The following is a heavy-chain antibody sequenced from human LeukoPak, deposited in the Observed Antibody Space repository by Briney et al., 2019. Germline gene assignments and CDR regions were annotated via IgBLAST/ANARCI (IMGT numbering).Heavy chain of an antibody. D-gene: IGHD3-22*01. CDR3: ARSGYYDSSGYYGTGTLGAYYYYGMDV. J-gene: IGHJ6*02. CDR2: INPSGGST. V-gene: IGHV1-46*01. Sequence: GASVKVSCKASGYTFTSYYMHWVRQAPGQGLEWMGIINPSGGSTSYAQKFQGRVTMTRDTSTSTVYMELSSLRSEDTAVYYCARSGYYDSSGYYGTGTLGAYYYYGMDVWGQGTTVTVPS. CDR1: GYTFTSYY.